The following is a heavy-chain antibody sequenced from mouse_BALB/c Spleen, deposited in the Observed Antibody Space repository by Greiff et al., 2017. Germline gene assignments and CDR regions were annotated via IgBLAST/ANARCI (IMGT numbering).Heavy chain of an antibody. V-gene: IGHV1-7*01. CDR3: ARYYYYGSSRYYYAMDY. D-gene: IGHD1-1*01. CDR2: INPSTGYT. J-gene: IGHJ4*01. CDR1: GYTFTSYW. Sequence: VQLQQSGAELAKPGASVKMSCKASGYTFTSYWMHWVKQRPGQGLEWIGYINPSTGYTEYNQKFKDKATLTADKSSSTAYMQLSSLTSEDSAVYYCARYYYYGSSRYYYAMDYWGQGTSVTVSS.